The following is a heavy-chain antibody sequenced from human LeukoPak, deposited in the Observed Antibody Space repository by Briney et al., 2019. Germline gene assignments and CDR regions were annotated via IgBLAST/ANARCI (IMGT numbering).Heavy chain of an antibody. Sequence: GGSLRLSCAASGFTFSSCSMNWVRQAPGKGLEWVSYISSSSSTMYYADSVKGRFTISRDNAKNSLYLQMNSLRAEDTAVYYCASSSSSWYWHFDLWGRGTLVTVSS. V-gene: IGHV3-48*04. CDR3: ASSSSSWYWHFDL. CDR1: GFTFSSCS. CDR2: ISSSSSTM. D-gene: IGHD6-13*01. J-gene: IGHJ2*01.